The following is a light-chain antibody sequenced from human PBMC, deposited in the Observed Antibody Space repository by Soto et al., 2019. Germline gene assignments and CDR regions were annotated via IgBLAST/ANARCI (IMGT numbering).Light chain of an antibody. CDR3: QQYGGSPRVT. Sequence: EIVLTQSPGTLSLSPGERATLSCRASQSVSSNYLAWYQQKPGQAPRLLIYGASSRATGIPDRFSGSGSGTDFTLTISRLEPEDFAVYYCQQYGGSPRVTFGGGTKVDIK. CDR2: GAS. CDR1: QSVSSNY. V-gene: IGKV3-20*01. J-gene: IGKJ4*01.